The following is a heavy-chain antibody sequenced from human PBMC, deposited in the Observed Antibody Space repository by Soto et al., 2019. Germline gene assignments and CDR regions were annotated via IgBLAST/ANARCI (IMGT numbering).Heavy chain of an antibody. V-gene: IGHV4-59*08. CDR2: IYHSGST. Sequence: PSETLSLTCTVSGGSISNYYWTWVRQPPGKGLEWIGYIYHSGSTYYNPSLKSRVTISVDTSKNQFSLKLSSVTAADTAVYYCARGRSITNDWFDPWGQGTLVTVPQ. D-gene: IGHD3-10*01. J-gene: IGHJ5*02. CDR1: GGSISNYY. CDR3: ARGRSITNDWFDP.